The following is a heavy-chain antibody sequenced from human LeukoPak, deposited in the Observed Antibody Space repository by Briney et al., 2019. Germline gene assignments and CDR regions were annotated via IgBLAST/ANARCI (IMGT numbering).Heavy chain of an antibody. CDR2: IYYSGST. J-gene: IGHJ4*02. Sequence: SETLSLTCTVSGGSISSSSYYWGWIRQPPGKGLEWIGSIYYSGSTDYNSSLKSRVTISIDTSKNQFSLKLSSVTAADTAVYYCATGSGRDFDYWGQGTLVTVSS. CDR1: GGSISSSSYY. V-gene: IGHV4-39*07. CDR3: ATGSGRDFDY. D-gene: IGHD3-3*01.